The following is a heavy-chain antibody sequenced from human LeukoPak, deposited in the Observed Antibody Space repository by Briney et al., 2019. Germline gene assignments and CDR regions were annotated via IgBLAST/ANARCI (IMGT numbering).Heavy chain of an antibody. CDR1: GFTFSSYA. V-gene: IGHV3-23*01. CDR2: TSDSGGST. D-gene: IGHD1-14*01. J-gene: IGHJ6*03. CDR3: AKESRRSYYYYYYMDV. Sequence: GGSLRLPCAASGFTFSSYAMSWFRQAPGKGLEWISATSDSGGSTYYADSGKGRFTISRDNSKNTLYLQMNSLRAEDTAVYYCAKESRRSYYYYYYMDVWGKGTTVTVSS.